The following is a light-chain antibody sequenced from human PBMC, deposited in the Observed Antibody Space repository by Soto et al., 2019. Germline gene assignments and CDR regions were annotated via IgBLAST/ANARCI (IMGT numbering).Light chain of an antibody. CDR2: DVS. V-gene: IGLV2-14*01. Sequence: QSALTQPASVSGSPVQSITISCTGTSSDVGGYNYVSWYQQYPGKAPKLMIYDVSNRPSGVSNRFSGSKSGNTASLTISGLQAEDEADYYCSSYTISNTLVFGSGTKVTV. CDR1: SSDVGGYNY. CDR3: SSYTISNTLV. J-gene: IGLJ1*01.